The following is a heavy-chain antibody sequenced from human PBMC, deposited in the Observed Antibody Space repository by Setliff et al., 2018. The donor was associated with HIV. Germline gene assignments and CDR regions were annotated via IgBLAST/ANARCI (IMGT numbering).Heavy chain of an antibody. D-gene: IGHD3-16*02. CDR1: GGSISSYY. CDR2: IYSSGST. V-gene: IGHV4-4*09. CDR3: ARHRIVKAYYYYMDV. J-gene: IGHJ6*03. Sequence: PSETLSLTCTVSGGSISSYYWSWIRQPPGKGLEWIGNIYSSGSTNYNPSLKSRVTISVDTSKNQFSLKLTSVTATDTAVYYCARHRIVKAYYYYMDVWGKGTTVAVSS.